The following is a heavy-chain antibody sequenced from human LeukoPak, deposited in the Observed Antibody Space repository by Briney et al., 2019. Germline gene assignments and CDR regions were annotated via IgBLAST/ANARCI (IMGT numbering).Heavy chain of an antibody. CDR1: GGSISSGGYY. V-gene: IGHV4-31*03. Sequence: SQTLSLTCTVSGGSISSGGYYWTWIRQHPGKGLEWIGYVFYSGTTYYNPSLNSRVTISVDTSKNQFSLKLTSVTAADTAVSYCARLIAAVTGWFDPWGQGTLVTVSS. D-gene: IGHD6-13*01. CDR2: VFYSGTT. CDR3: ARLIAAVTGWFDP. J-gene: IGHJ5*02.